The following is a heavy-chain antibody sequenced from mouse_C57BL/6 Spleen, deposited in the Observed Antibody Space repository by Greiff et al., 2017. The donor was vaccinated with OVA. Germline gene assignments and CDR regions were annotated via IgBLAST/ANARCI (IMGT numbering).Heavy chain of an antibody. J-gene: IGHJ4*01. Sequence: VQLQQPGAELVKPGASVKLSCKASGYTFTSYWMHWVKQRPGQGLEWIGMIHPNSGSTNYNEKFKSKATLTVDKSSSTAYMQLSSLTSEDSAVYYCAREGFITTVVAHYYAMDYWGQGTSVTVSS. D-gene: IGHD1-1*01. CDR3: AREGFITTVVAHYYAMDY. CDR2: IHPNSGST. CDR1: GYTFTSYW. V-gene: IGHV1-64*01.